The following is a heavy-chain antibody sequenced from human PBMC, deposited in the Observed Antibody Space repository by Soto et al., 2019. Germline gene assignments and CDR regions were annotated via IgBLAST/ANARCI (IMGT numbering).Heavy chain of an antibody. CDR1: GFTFDDYT. D-gene: IGHD2-15*01. Sequence: GGSLRLSCAASGFTFDDYTLHWVRQAPGKGLEWVSGISWDSGNIGYADSVKGRFTISRENAKNSLYLQMNSLRAEDTALYYCAKDIGSGGNDFWGQGTQVTVS. CDR2: ISWDSGNI. V-gene: IGHV3-9*01. J-gene: IGHJ4*02. CDR3: AKDIGSGGNDF.